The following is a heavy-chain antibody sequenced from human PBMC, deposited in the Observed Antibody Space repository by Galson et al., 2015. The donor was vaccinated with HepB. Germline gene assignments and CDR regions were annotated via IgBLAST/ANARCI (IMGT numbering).Heavy chain of an antibody. J-gene: IGHJ6*02. CDR2: TKQDGSEK. CDR1: GFTFRSYW. V-gene: IGHV3-7*01. D-gene: IGHD3-3*01. CDR3: ARSVTIFGDRGGMDV. Sequence: SLRLSCAASGFTFRSYWMSWVRQAPGKGLEWVANTKQDGSEKYYVDSVKGRFTISRDNAKNSLYLQMNSLRAEDTAVYYCARSVTIFGDRGGMDVWGQGTTVTVSS.